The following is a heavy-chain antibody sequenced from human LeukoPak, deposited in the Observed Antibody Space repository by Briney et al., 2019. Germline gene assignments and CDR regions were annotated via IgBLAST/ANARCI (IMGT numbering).Heavy chain of an antibody. D-gene: IGHD3-16*01. CDR3: ARETSQKGAHYMDV. J-gene: IGHJ6*03. CDR1: GGSFRGYY. CDR2: IYYSGYT. V-gene: IGHV4-59*01. Sequence: SETLSLTCAVYGGSFRGYYWSWIRQPPGKGLKWIGNIYYSGYTTYSTYLRSRVTISVDTSKNQCSLKLSSVTAADTAVYYCARETSQKGAHYMDVWGKGTTITISS.